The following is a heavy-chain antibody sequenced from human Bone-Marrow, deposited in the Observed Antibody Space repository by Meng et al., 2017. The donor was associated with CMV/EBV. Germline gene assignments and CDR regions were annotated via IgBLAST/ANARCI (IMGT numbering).Heavy chain of an antibody. CDR3: ASRRRITMIGGGMDV. CDR1: GGTFSSYT. J-gene: IGHJ6*02. V-gene: IGHV1-69*02. CDR2: IIPILGIA. D-gene: IGHD3-22*01. Sequence: SVKVSCKASGGTFSSYTISWVRQAPGQGLEWMGRIIPILGIANYAQKFQGRVTITADKSTSTAYMELSSLRSEDTAVYYCASRRRITMIGGGMDVWGQGTTVTVSS.